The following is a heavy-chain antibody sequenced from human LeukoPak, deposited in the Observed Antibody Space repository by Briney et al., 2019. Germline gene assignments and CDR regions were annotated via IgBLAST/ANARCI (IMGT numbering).Heavy chain of an antibody. CDR1: GGSISTYY. J-gene: IGHJ6*03. V-gene: IGHV4-59*01. CDR2: IYYSGST. CDR3: ARVATVRDYYYYYYMDV. Sequence: SETLSLTCTVSGGSISTYYWSWIRQPPGKGLEWIGYIYYSGSTYYNPSLKSRVTISVDTSKNQFSLKLSSVTAADTAVYYCARVATVRDYYYYYYMDVWGKGTTVTVSS. D-gene: IGHD4-17*01.